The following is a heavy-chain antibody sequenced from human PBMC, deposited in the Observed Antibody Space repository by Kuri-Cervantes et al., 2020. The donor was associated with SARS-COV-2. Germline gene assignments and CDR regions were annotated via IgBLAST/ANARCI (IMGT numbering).Heavy chain of an antibody. CDR1: GFTFSSYW. D-gene: IGHD5-12*01. J-gene: IGHJ4*02. CDR2: IKQDGSEK. CDR3: AREGRGYAYFDY. Sequence: GESLKISCAASGFTFSSYWMSWVRQAPGKGLEWVANIKQDGSEKYYVDSVKGRFTISRDNAKNSLYLQMNSPRAEDTAVYYCAREGRGYAYFDYWGQGTPVTVSS. V-gene: IGHV3-7*01.